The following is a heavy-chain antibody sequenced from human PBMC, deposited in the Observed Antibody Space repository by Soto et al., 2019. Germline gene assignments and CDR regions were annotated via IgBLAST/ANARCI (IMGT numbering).Heavy chain of an antibody. J-gene: IGHJ6*02. V-gene: IGHV3-74*01. D-gene: IGHD1-26*01. CDR2: IDNAGSSA. CDR1: GFTFSIYW. CDR3: TRVGGSVSGMDV. Sequence: EVHLVESGGGLVQPGGSLRLSCAASGFTFSIYWMHWVRQAPGKGPVWVSRIDNAGSSARYADSVKGRFTISRDNAKNTVYLPMNRLRAEDTAVYYCTRVGGSVSGMDVWGQRTTGTVSS.